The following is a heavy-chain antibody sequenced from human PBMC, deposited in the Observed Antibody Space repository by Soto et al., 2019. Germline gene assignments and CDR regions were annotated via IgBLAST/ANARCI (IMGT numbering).Heavy chain of an antibody. J-gene: IGHJ4*02. CDR1: GFTVSNNY. D-gene: IGHD3-10*01. CDR3: APHPGGGGY. CDR2: IYSGGYT. V-gene: IGHV3-53*01. Sequence: EVQLVESGGGLIQPGGSLRLSCAVSGFTVSNNYMSWVRQAPGKGLEGVSVIYSGGYTAYGDSVKGRFTISRDNSKNTLNFKKNGLGAAAAAVFYWAPHPGGGGYWGQGTLVTVSS.